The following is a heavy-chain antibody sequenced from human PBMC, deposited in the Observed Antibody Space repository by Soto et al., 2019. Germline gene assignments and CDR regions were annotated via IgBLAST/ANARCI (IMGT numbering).Heavy chain of an antibody. D-gene: IGHD6-6*01. CDR2: INPNGGST. Sequence: ASVKVYCKASRYTFINYYIHWVRQAPGQGLEWMGVINPNGGSTVYAQKFQGRVTLTRDTSTSTVYVELSSLRSDDTAVYFCVRATAARQRDYSYHYYLHIWGQGTTVTVSS. CDR1: RYTFINYY. J-gene: IGHJ6*03. CDR3: VRATAARQRDYSYHYYLHI. V-gene: IGHV1-46*03.